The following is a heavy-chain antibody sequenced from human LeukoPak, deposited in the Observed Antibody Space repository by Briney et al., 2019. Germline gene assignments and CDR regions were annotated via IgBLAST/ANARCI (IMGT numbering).Heavy chain of an antibody. CDR1: GFTFSSYS. CDR2: ISSSSSYI. D-gene: IGHD5-12*01. V-gene: IGHV3-21*01. Sequence: MPGGSLRLSCAASGFTFSSYSMNWVRQAPGKGLEWVSSISSSSSYIYYADSVKGRFTISRDNAKNSLYLQMNSLRAEDTAVYYCARDRGGYDPDAFDIWGQGTMVTVSS. CDR3: ARDRGGYDPDAFDI. J-gene: IGHJ3*02.